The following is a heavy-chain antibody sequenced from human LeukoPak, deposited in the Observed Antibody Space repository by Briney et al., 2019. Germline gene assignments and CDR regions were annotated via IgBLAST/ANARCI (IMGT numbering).Heavy chain of an antibody. V-gene: IGHV4-34*01. J-gene: IGHJ6*02. Sequence: SETLSLTCAVYGGSFSGYYWSWIRQPPGKGLEWIGEINHSGSTNYNPSLKSRVTISVDTSKNQFSLKLSSVTAADTAVYYCARGNGSYYFSYYYYGMDVWGQGTTVTVSS. CDR3: ARGNGSYYFSYYYYGMDV. CDR2: INHSGST. D-gene: IGHD1-26*01. CDR1: GGSFSGYY.